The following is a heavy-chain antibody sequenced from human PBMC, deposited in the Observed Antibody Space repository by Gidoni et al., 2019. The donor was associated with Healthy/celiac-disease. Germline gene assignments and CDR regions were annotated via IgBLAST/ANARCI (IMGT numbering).Heavy chain of an antibody. CDR2: IYYSGST. Sequence: QLQLQESGPGLVKPSETLSLTCTVSGGSISSSSYYWGWIRQPPGKGLEWIGSIYYSGSTYYNPSLKSRVTISVDTSKNQFSLKLSSVTAADTAVYYCARRNHYYDSSGPQGFDYWGQGTLVTVSS. V-gene: IGHV4-39*01. D-gene: IGHD3-22*01. J-gene: IGHJ4*02. CDR3: ARRNHYYDSSGPQGFDY. CDR1: GGSISSSSYY.